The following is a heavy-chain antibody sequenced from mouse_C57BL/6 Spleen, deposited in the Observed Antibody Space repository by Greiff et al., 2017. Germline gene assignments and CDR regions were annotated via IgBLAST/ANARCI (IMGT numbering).Heavy chain of an antibody. J-gene: IGHJ2*01. CDR2: IYPGDGDT. V-gene: IGHV1-82*01. Sequence: VQLQQSGPELVKPGASVKISCKASGYAFSSSWMNWVKQRPGKGLEWIGRIYPGDGDTNYNGKFKGKATLTADKSSSTAYMQLSSLTSEDSAVYFSACGDYSFGYWGQGTTLTVAS. CDR3: ACGDYSFGY. CDR1: GYAFSSSW.